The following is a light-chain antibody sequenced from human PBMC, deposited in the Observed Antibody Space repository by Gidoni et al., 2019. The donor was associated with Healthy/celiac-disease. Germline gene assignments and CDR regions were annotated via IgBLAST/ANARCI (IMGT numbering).Light chain of an antibody. Sequence: FMLPQPHSVSESPGKPVTISCTGSSGSSASNYVQWYKQRPGSAPTTVIYEDNQRPSGVPDRFSGSIDSSSNSASLTISGLKTEDEADYYCQSDDSSNVVFGGGTKLTVL. CDR3: QSDDSSNVV. J-gene: IGLJ2*01. CDR2: EDN. V-gene: IGLV6-57*02. CDR1: SGSSASNY.